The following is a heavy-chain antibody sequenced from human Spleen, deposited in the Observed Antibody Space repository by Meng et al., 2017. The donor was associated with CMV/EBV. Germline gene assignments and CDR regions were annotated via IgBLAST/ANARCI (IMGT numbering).Heavy chain of an antibody. Sequence: ASVKVSCKASGYIFTKYGVNWMRQAPVQGPEWMGWISAYNGNTNYAQKLQGRVTMTTDTSTSTAYMELRSLRSDDTAVYYCARGSTEMASRWFDPWGQGTLVTVSS. V-gene: IGHV1-18*01. J-gene: IGHJ5*02. CDR3: ARGSTEMASRWFDP. CDR2: ISAYNGNT. CDR1: GYIFTKYG. D-gene: IGHD5-24*01.